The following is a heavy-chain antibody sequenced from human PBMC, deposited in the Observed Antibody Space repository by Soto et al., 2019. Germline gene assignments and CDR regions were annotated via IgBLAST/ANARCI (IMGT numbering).Heavy chain of an antibody. V-gene: IGHV2-5*02. CDR1: GFSLSTSGVG. CDR3: AHRLLMVRGVGDAFDI. Sequence: QITLKESGPTLVKPTQTLTLTCTFSGFSLSTSGVGVGWIRQPPGKALEWLALIYWDDGKRYSPSLKSRLTITKDTSKNQVVLTMTNMDPVDTATYYCAHRLLMVRGVGDAFDIWGQGTMVTVSS. J-gene: IGHJ3*02. CDR2: IYWDDGK. D-gene: IGHD3-10*01.